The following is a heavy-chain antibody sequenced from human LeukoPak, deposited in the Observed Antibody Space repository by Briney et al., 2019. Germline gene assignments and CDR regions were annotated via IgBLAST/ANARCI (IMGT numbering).Heavy chain of an antibody. J-gene: IGHJ4*02. D-gene: IGHD3-22*01. CDR3: AKGSYYDSSGSFYFDY. CDR2: ISGSGDNT. Sequence: GPLSLSCAASGFTFSSYAMSWVRQAPGKGLEWVSGISGSGDNTYYADSVKGRFTISRDNSKNTLYVQVNSLGTEDTAAYYCAKGSYYDSSGSFYFDYWGQGTLVTVSS. CDR1: GFTFSSYA. V-gene: IGHV3-23*01.